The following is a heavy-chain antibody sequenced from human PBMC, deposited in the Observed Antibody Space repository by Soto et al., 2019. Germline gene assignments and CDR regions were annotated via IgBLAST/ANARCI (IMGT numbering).Heavy chain of an antibody. CDR3: ARDFQRGLRLEWFDP. D-gene: IGHD5-12*01. CDR1: GGSISSYY. CDR2: IYYSGST. Sequence: PSETLSLTCTVSGGSISSYYWSWIRQPPGKGLEWIGYIYYSGSTNYNPSLKSRVTISVATSKNQSSLKLSSVTAADTAVYYCARDFQRGLRLEWFDPWGQGTLVTVSS. J-gene: IGHJ5*02. V-gene: IGHV4-59*01.